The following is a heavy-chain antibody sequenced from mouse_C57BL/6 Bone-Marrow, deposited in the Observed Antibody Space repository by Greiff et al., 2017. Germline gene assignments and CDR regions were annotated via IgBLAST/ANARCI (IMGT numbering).Heavy chain of an antibody. V-gene: IGHV1-18*01. D-gene: IGHD2-4*01. Sequence: VHVKQSGPELVKPGASVKIPCKASGYTFTDYNMDWVKQSHGKSLEWIGDINPNNGGTIYNQKFKGKATLTVDKSSSTAYMELRSLTSEDTAVYYCARAPYDYDFYYAMDYWGQGTSVTVSS. CDR1: GYTFTDYN. J-gene: IGHJ4*01. CDR2: INPNNGGT. CDR3: ARAPYDYDFYYAMDY.